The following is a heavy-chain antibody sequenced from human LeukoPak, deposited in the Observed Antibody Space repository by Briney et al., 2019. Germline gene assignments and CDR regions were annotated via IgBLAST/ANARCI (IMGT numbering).Heavy chain of an antibody. CDR1: GYTFTGYY. D-gene: IGHD1-7*01. J-gene: IGHJ4*02. CDR2: INPNSGGT. V-gene: IGHV1-2*02. Sequence: ASVKVSCKASGYTFTGYYMHWVRQAPGQGLEWMGWINPNSGGTNYAQKFQGRVTMTRDTSISTAYMELSRLRSDDTAVYCCARILTGTTKEYYFDYWGQGTLVTVSS. CDR3: ARILTGTTKEYYFDY.